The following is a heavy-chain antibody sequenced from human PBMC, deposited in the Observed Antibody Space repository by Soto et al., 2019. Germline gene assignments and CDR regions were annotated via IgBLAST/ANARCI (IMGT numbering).Heavy chain of an antibody. D-gene: IGHD5-18*01. J-gene: IGHJ4*02. CDR1: GGYVSNVSYY. CDR3: AREHPHSYGVYYFDY. Sequence: TSETLSLTCTVSGGYVSNVSYYRSWIRQPPGKGLEWIGYIYYSGSTNYNPSLKSRVTISIDTSKNQVSLKVNSVTAADTAVYYCAREHPHSYGVYYFDYWGQGTPVTVSS. CDR2: IYYSGST. V-gene: IGHV4-61*01.